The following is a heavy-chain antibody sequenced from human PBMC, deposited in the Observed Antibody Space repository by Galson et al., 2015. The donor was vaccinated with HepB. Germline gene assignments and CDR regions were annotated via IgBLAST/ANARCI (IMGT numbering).Heavy chain of an antibody. V-gene: IGHV6-1*01. D-gene: IGHD1-26*01. CDR3: ARMVGGSRDY. CDR1: GDSVPRNSAA. J-gene: IGHJ4*02. Sequence: CAISGDSVPRNSAAWNWIRQSPSRGLEWLGRTYYRSKWYNGYAVSVKGRITINPDTSKNQFSLQLKSVTPEDTGVYYCARMVGGSRDYWGQGTLVTVSS. CDR2: TYYRSKWYN.